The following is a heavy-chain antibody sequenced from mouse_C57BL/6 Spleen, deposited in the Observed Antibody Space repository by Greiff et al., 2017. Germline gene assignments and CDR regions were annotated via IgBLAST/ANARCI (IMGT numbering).Heavy chain of an antibody. CDR2: IHTNSGST. V-gene: IGHV1-64*01. CDR3: ARSDVYWFAY. Sequence: QVQLQQPGAELVKPGASVKLSCKASGYTFTSYWMHWVKQRPGQGLEWIGMIHTNSGSTNYNEKFKSKATLTVDKTSSTAYMQLSSLTSEDSAVYYCARSDVYWFAYWGQGTLVTVSA. J-gene: IGHJ3*01. CDR1: GYTFTSYW.